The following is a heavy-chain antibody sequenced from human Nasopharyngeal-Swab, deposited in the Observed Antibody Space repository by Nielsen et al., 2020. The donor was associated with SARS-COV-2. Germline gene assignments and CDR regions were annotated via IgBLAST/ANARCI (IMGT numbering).Heavy chain of an antibody. D-gene: IGHD2-15*01. CDR1: GGSVSSGSYY. Sequence: SETLSLTCTVSGGSVSSGSYYWSWIRQPPGKGLEWNGYIYYSGSTNYNPSLKSRVTISVDTSKNQFSLKLSSVTAADTAVYYCARDHVGYCSGGSCSTGYYYYYYMDVWGKGTTVTVSS. J-gene: IGHJ6*03. V-gene: IGHV4-61*01. CDR3: ARDHVGYCSGGSCSTGYYYYYYMDV. CDR2: IYYSGST.